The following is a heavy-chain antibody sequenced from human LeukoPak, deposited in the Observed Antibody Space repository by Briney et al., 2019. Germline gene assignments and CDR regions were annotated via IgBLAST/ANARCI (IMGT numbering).Heavy chain of an antibody. Sequence: GGSLRLSCAASGFTFSSYGMHWVRQAPGKGLEWVAFIRYDGSNKYYADSVKGRFTISRDNSKNTLYLQMNSLRAEDTAVYYCAKEDSSSWLGHRSYFDYWGQGTLVTVSS. CDR1: GFTFSSYG. D-gene: IGHD6-13*01. CDR3: AKEDSSSWLGHRSYFDY. V-gene: IGHV3-30*02. CDR2: IRYDGSNK. J-gene: IGHJ4*02.